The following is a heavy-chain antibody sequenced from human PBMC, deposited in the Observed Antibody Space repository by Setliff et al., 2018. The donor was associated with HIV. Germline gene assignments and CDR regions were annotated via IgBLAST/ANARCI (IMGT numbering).Heavy chain of an antibody. CDR2: IYKAGKT. D-gene: IGHD1-26*01. Sequence: GGSLRLSCEASGFRVTDTYMAWVRQAPGKGLEWVTLIYKAGKTYYADFVKGRFTIARDDTKNTVSLQMTNLEPGDTAMYYCAKGGYGGAYYVAGYWGQGTKVTVSA. CDR1: GFRVTDTY. V-gene: IGHV3-53*01. J-gene: IGHJ4*02. CDR3: AKGGYGGAYYVAGY.